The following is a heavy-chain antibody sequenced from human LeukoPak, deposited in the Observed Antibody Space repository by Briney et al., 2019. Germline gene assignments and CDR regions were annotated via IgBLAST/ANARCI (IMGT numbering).Heavy chain of an antibody. CDR1: AGSTRGYY. CDR3: ARHMTVTYDAFDI. J-gene: IGHJ3*02. D-gene: IGHD3-22*01. Sequence: SETLSLTCIVSAGSTRGYYWSWIRQPPGKGLEWIGYIYYSGSTKYNPSLKSRVTISVDTSERQFSLKLSSVTAADTAAYYCARHMTVTYDAFDIWGQGTMATVSS. V-gene: IGHV4-59*08. CDR2: IYYSGST.